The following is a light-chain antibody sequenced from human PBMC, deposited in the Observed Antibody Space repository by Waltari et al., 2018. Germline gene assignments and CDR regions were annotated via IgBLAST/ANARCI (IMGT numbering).Light chain of an antibody. CDR2: FAS. Sequence: EVVLTQSPATLSLSPGETATLSCRASQSVGDSLAWYQQKPGQPPRLLLSFASTRATGVPARFSASGSGTDFTLTISSLEPDDFAVYYCQQRNNWPPMTFGQGTRLEI. CDR3: QQRNNWPPMT. J-gene: IGKJ5*01. V-gene: IGKV3-11*01. CDR1: QSVGDS.